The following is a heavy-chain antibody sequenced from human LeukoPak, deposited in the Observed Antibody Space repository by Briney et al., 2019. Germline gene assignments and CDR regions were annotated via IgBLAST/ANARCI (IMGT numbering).Heavy chain of an antibody. CDR3: ATARAVLTGLYYFDY. CDR2: FDPEDGET. D-gene: IGHD4-11*01. Sequence: GASVKVSCKVSGYTLTELSMHWVRQAPGKGLEWMGGFDPEDGETIYAQKFQGRVTMTEDTSTDTAYMELSSLRFEDTAVYYCATARAVLTGLYYFDYWGQGTLVTVSS. J-gene: IGHJ4*02. CDR1: GYTLTELS. V-gene: IGHV1-24*01.